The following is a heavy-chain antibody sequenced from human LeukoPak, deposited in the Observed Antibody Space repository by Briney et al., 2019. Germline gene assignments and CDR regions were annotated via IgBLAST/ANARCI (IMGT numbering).Heavy chain of an antibody. J-gene: IGHJ4*02. Sequence: KPSETLSLTCTVSGVSVSSGSYYWSWVRQAPGKGLEWVAVISYDGSNKYYADSVKGRFTISRDNSKNTLYPQMNSLRAEDTAVYYCARDLAVAGENPDYWGQGTLVTVSS. CDR1: GVSVSSGSYY. CDR2: ISYDGSNK. D-gene: IGHD6-19*01. CDR3: ARDLAVAGENPDY. V-gene: IGHV3-30*03.